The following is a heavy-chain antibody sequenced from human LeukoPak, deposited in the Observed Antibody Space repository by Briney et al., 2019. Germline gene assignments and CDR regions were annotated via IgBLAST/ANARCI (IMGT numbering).Heavy chain of an antibody. CDR2: ISGSGGST. V-gene: IGHV3-23*01. J-gene: IGHJ4*02. Sequence: GGSLRLSCAASGFTFSSYGMSWVRQAPGKGLEWVSAISGSGGSTYYADSVKGRFTISRDNSKNTLYLQMNSLRAEDTAVYYCAKVPDRITMVRGVIITDRELDYWGQGTLVTVSS. D-gene: IGHD3-10*01. CDR3: AKVPDRITMVRGVIITDRELDY. CDR1: GFTFSSYG.